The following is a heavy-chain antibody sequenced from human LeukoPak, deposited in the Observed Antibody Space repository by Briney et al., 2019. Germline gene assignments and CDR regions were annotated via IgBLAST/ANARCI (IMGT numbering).Heavy chain of an antibody. D-gene: IGHD1-1*01. CDR3: ARHLQPRFRPYYFDY. CDR2: INHSGST. Sequence: SETLSLTCAVYGGSFSGYYWSWLRQPPGKGLEWIGEINHSGSTNYNPSLKSRVTISVDTSKNQFSLKLSSVPAADTAVYYCARHLQPRFRPYYFDYWGQGTLVTVSS. CDR1: GGSFSGYY. V-gene: IGHV4-34*01. J-gene: IGHJ4*02.